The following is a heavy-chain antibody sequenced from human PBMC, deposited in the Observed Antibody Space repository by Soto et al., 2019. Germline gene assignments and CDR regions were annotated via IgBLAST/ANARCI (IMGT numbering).Heavy chain of an antibody. D-gene: IGHD4-17*01. Sequence: SETLSLTCTVSSGSISTYYWSWIRQPPGKGLEWIGYIYYTGSTNYNPSLKTRVAISMDTSKNQFSLNLSSVTAADTAVYYCARHPTYGPLDYWGQGTLVTVSS. V-gene: IGHV4-59*08. CDR2: IYYTGST. CDR3: ARHPTYGPLDY. CDR1: SGSISTYY. J-gene: IGHJ4*02.